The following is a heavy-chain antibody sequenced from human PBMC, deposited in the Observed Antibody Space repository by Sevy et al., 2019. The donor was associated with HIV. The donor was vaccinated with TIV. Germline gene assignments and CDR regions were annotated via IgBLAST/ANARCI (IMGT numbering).Heavy chain of an antibody. V-gene: IGHV3-30-3*01. J-gene: IGHJ4*02. D-gene: IGHD1-26*01. CDR3: AREHLRSGSYFFFSPFDY. CDR1: GFTFSSYA. CDR2: ISYDGSNK. Sequence: GGSLRLSCAASGFTFSSYAMHWVRQAPGKGLEWVAVISYDGSNKYYADSVEGRFTISRDNSKNTLYLQMNSLRAEDTAVYYCAREHLRSGSYFFFSPFDYWGQGTLVTVSS.